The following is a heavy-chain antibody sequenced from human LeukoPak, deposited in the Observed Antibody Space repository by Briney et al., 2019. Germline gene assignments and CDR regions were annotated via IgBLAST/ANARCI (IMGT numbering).Heavy chain of an antibody. J-gene: IGHJ4*02. CDR2: ISAYNGNT. D-gene: IGHD3-10*01. CDR1: GYTFTSYG. CDR3: ASSPSLGEDPFDY. Sequence: ASVKVSCKASGYTFTSYGISWVRQAPGQGLEWMGWISAYNGNTNYAQKLQGRVTMTTDTSTSTAYVELRSLRSDDAAVYYCASSPSLGEDPFDYWGQGTLVTVSS. V-gene: IGHV1-18*01.